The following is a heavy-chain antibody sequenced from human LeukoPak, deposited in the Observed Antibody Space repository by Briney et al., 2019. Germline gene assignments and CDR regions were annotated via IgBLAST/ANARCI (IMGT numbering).Heavy chain of an antibody. J-gene: IGHJ6*03. Sequence: GASVKVSCKASGYTFTNYYVHWVRQAPGQGLEWMGIINPSGGSTSYPQKFQGRVTMTRDMSTSTVYMELSSLRPEDTAVFYCARSFGASQQYTSSWNYYYMDVWGEGTTVTVSS. CDR1: GYTFTNYY. D-gene: IGHD6-13*01. CDR3: ARSFGASQQYTSSWNYYYMDV. V-gene: IGHV1-46*01. CDR2: INPSGGST.